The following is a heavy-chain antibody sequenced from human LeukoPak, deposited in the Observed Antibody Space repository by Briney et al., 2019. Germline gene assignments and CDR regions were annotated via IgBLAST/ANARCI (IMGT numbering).Heavy chain of an antibody. J-gene: IGHJ4*02. V-gene: IGHV6-1*01. Sequence: PSQTLSLTCAIPGDSVSSKSVSWSWIRQSPSGGLEFLGRTRYRSTWMTFYSLSVQSRMTINADTSRNHVSLRLNSVTPEDTALYYCVRDFNWGFDYWGQGTLVTVSS. D-gene: IGHD7-27*01. CDR3: VRDFNWGFDY. CDR2: TRYRSTWMT. CDR1: GDSVSSKSVS.